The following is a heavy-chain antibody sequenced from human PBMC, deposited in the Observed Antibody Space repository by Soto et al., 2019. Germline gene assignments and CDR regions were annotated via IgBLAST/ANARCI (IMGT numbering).Heavy chain of an antibody. D-gene: IGHD1-26*01. V-gene: IGHV3-23*01. Sequence: EVQLLESGGGLVQPGGSLRLSCAASGFTFSSYAMSWVRQAPGKGLEWVSAISGSGGSTYYADSVKGRFTISRDNSKNTLYLQMNSLRAEDTAVYYCAKGPGSYLGSIAYFDYWGQGTLVTVSS. CDR1: GFTFSSYA. CDR3: AKGPGSYLGSIAYFDY. CDR2: ISGSGGST. J-gene: IGHJ4*02.